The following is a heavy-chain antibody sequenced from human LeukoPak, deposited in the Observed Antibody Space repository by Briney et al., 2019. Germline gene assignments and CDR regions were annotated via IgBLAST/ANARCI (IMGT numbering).Heavy chain of an antibody. J-gene: IGHJ6*02. Sequence: ASVKVSCKVSGYTLTELSMHWVRQAPGKGLEWMGGFDPEDGETIYAQRFRGRVTMTEDTSTDTAYMELSSLRSDDTAVYYCARDSLDTAPLSWYYGMDVWGQGTTVTVSS. V-gene: IGHV1-24*01. CDR2: FDPEDGET. CDR1: GYTLTELS. D-gene: IGHD3-9*01. CDR3: ARDSLDTAPLSWYYGMDV.